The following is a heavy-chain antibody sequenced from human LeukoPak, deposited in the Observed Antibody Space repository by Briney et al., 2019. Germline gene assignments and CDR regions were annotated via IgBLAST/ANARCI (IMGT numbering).Heavy chain of an antibody. CDR1: GGSISSSSYY. V-gene: IGHV4-61*02. CDR2: IYTSGST. J-gene: IGHJ5*02. Sequence: PSETLSLTCTVSGGSISSSSYYWSWIRQPAGKGLEWIGRIYTSGSTNYNPSLKSRVTMSVDTSKNQFSLKLSSVTAADTAVYYCARVSQAPDFWIKDNYWFDPWGQGTLVTVSS. CDR3: ARVSQAPDFWIKDNYWFDP. D-gene: IGHD3-3*01.